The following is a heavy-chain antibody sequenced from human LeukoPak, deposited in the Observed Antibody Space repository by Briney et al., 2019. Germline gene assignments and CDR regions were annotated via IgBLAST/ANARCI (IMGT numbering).Heavy chain of an antibody. CDR3: ARNRIAARPLLCMDV. CDR1: GGSISSSSYY. Sequence: SETLSLTCTVSGGSISSSSYYWGWIRQPPGKGLEWIGRIYTSGSTNYNPSLKSRVTISVDTSKNQFSLKLSSVTAADTAVYYCARNRIAARPLLCMDVWGKGTTVTVSS. CDR2: IYTSGST. D-gene: IGHD6-6*01. J-gene: IGHJ6*03. V-gene: IGHV4-39*07.